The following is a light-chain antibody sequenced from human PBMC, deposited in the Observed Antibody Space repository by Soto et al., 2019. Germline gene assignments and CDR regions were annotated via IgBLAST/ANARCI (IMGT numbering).Light chain of an antibody. CDR1: TRYVGAYNY. CDR2: EVS. J-gene: IGLJ1*01. V-gene: IGLV2-14*01. Sequence: QSVLTQPASVSGSPGQSITISCTGSTRYVGAYNYVSWYKHHPGQAPQLMIYEVSNRPSGVSNRFSGSKSGNTASLTISGLQADDEGDYYCSSKTSSSSPFVFGTGTKVTV. CDR3: SSKTSSSSPFV.